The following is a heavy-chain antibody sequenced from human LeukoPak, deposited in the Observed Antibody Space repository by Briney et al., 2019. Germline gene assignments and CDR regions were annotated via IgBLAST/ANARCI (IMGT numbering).Heavy chain of an antibody. CDR2: IYYSGST. V-gene: IGHV4-59*08. Sequence: PSETLSLTCTVSGGSISVYYWSWIRQPPGKGLEWIGYIYYSGSTNYNPSLKSRVTISVDTSKNQFSLKLSSVTAADTAVSYCARHSKYYYDSSGSYVGYFQHWGQGTLVTVSS. J-gene: IGHJ1*01. D-gene: IGHD3-22*01. CDR1: GGSISVYY. CDR3: ARHSKYYYDSSGSYVGYFQH.